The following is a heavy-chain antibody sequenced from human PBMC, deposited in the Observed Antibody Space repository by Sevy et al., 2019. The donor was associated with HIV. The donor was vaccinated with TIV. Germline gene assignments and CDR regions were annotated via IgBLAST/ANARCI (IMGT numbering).Heavy chain of an antibody. Sequence: GGSLRLSCAASGFTFSSYAMHWVRQAPGKGLEWVAVISYDGSNKYYADSVKGRFTISRDNSKNTLYLQMNSLRAEDTAVYYCARGKTAAAGAYYYYGIDVWGQGTTVTVSS. D-gene: IGHD6-13*01. CDR3: ARGKTAAAGAYYYYGIDV. CDR1: GFTFSSYA. J-gene: IGHJ6*02. V-gene: IGHV3-30-3*01. CDR2: ISYDGSNK.